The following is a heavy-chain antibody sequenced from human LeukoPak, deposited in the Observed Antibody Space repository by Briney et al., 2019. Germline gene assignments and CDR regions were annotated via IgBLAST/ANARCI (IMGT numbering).Heavy chain of an antibody. CDR1: GFIFSNYD. D-gene: IGHD6-13*01. Sequence: GGSLRLSCEASGFIFSNYDMRWVRQAPGKGLEWVSYISASRRYINYADSVKGRFTISRDNAKNALYLQMNSLRAEDTAVYYCARQDSSWHHLSDYWGQGTLVTVSS. V-gene: IGHV3-21*06. J-gene: IGHJ4*02. CDR3: ARQDSSWHHLSDY. CDR2: ISASRRYI.